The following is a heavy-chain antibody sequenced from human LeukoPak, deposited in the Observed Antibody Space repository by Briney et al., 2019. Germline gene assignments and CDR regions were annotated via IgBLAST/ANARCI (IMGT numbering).Heavy chain of an antibody. J-gene: IGHJ3*02. CDR3: ARDPLSGYDAFDI. CDR2: IWHDGSNK. V-gene: IGHV3-33*01. D-gene: IGHD5-12*01. Sequence: PGGSLRLSCAASGFTFNNYGMHWVRQAPGEGLEWMAVIWHDGSNKYHADSVKGRFTISRDNAKNSLYLQMNSLRAEDTAVYYCARDPLSGYDAFDIWGQGTMVTVSS. CDR1: GFTFNNYG.